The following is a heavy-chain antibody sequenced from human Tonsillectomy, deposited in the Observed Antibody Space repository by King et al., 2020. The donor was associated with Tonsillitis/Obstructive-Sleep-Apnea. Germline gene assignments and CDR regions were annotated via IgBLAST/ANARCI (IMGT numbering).Heavy chain of an antibody. V-gene: IGHV3-9*01. J-gene: IGHJ3*02. CDR3: AKDLINAVSRPPGDAFDI. CDR1: GFNFEDYA. D-gene: IGHD4-11*01. CDR2: ISWNTGTI. Sequence: VQLVQSGGGLVQPGRSLRLSCAASGFNFEDYAMYWVRQAPGKGLEWVSGISWNTGTIRYADSVKGRFTISRDNAKNSLHLQMNSLRAEDTALYYCAKDLINAVSRPPGDAFDIWGQGTMVTVS.